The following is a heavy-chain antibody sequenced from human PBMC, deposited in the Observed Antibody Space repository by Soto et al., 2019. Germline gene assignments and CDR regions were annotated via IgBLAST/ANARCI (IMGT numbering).Heavy chain of an antibody. V-gene: IGHV1-18*01. CDR3: ARSTTVTTGYYYYGMDV. CDR2: ISAYNGNT. D-gene: IGHD4-4*01. CDR1: GYTFTSYG. J-gene: IGHJ6*02. Sequence: ASVKVSCKASGYTFTSYGISWVRQAPGQGLEWMGWISAYNGNTNYAQKLQGRVTMTTDTSTSTAYMELRSLRSDDTAVYYCARSTTVTTGYYYYGMDVWGQGTTVTVSS.